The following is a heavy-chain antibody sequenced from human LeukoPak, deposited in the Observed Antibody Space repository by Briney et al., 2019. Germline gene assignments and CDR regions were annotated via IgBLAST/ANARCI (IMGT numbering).Heavy chain of an antibody. Sequence: GGSLRLSCAASGFTFSSYWMGWVRQAPGRGLEWVANINEDGREKYYVDSVKGRFIISRDNAKNSLYLQMNSLRAEDTAVYYCARAQHDDYGDYWGQGTLVTVSS. CDR2: INEDGREK. CDR1: GFTFSSYW. CDR3: ARAQHDDYGDY. D-gene: IGHD3-3*01. V-gene: IGHV3-7*01. J-gene: IGHJ4*02.